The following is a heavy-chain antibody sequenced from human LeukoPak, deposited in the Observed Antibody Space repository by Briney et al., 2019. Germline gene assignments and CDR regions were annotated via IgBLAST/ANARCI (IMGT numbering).Heavy chain of an antibody. CDR3: ARSEAGISAAGLLSP. V-gene: IGHV3-48*03. D-gene: IGHD6-13*01. CDR2: ISSGGNST. CDR1: GLTFSSYE. J-gene: IGHJ5*02. Sequence: PGGSLRLSCAASGLTFSSYEMNWVRQAPGKGLEWGSYISSGGNSTYYADSVEGRFTISRDNAKNSLYLQMNSLRSEHTALYYCARSEAGISAAGLLSPWGQGTLVTVSS.